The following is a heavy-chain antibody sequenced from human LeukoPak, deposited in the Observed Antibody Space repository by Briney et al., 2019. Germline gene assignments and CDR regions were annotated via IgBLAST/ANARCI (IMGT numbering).Heavy chain of an antibody. J-gene: IGHJ6*03. CDR3: ARVRIAAAGFYMDV. CDR1: GGSISTYY. D-gene: IGHD6-13*01. V-gene: IGHV4-59*01. CDR2: LYYNGRT. Sequence: PSGTLSLTCTVSGGSISTYYWSWIRQPPGKVLEWIGYLYYNGRTNYNPSLKSRVTLSLDTSKNQFSLKLSSVTAADTAVYYCARVRIAAAGFYMDVWGKGTTVTISS.